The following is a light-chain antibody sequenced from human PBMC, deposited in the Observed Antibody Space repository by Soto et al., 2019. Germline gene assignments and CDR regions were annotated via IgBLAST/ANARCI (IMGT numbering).Light chain of an antibody. J-gene: IGKJ1*01. CDR3: QQYHFFWT. Sequence: DIQMTQSPSTLSASVGDRVTITCRASQNIDSGLAWYQQKPAKAPKLLIYKASTLESVVPLRFSDSGSGTEFTLTITSLQPDDFATYYCQQYHFFWTFGQGTRGEIK. CDR1: QNIDSG. V-gene: IGKV1-5*03. CDR2: KAS.